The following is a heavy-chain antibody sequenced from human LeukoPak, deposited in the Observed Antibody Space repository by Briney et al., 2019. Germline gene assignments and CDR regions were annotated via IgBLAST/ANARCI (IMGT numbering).Heavy chain of an antibody. CDR3: ARGDYDILTGADAFDI. D-gene: IGHD3-9*01. V-gene: IGHV3-21*04. CDR2: ISSSSSYI. J-gene: IGHJ3*02. CDR1: GFTFSSYS. Sequence: GGSLRLSWAASGFTFSSYSMNWVRQAPGKGLEWVSSISSSSSYIYYADSVKGRFTISRDNAKNSLYLQMNSLRAEDTALYYCARGDYDILTGADAFDIWGQGTMVTVSS.